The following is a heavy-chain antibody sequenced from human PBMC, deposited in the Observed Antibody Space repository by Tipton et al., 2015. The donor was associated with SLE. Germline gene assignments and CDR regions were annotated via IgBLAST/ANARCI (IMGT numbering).Heavy chain of an antibody. CDR1: GFTFSSYA. D-gene: IGHD1-14*01. CDR2: ISYDGSNK. CDR3: AREGITDYGMDV. J-gene: IGHJ6*02. V-gene: IGHV3-30*04. Sequence: SLRLSCAASGFTFSSYAMHWVRQAPGKGLEWVAVISYDGSNKYYADSVKGRFTISRDNSKNTLYLQMNSLRAEDTAVYYCAREGITDYGMDVWGQGTTVTVSS.